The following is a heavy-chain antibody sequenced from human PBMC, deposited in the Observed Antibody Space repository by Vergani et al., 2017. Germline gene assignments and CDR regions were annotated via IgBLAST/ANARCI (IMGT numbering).Heavy chain of an antibody. J-gene: IGHJ4*02. CDR2: ISGSSSYV. CDR1: GFSFSSYS. Sequence: EVQLVESGGGLVKPGGSLRLSCAASGFSFSSYSMNWVRQAPGKGLEWVASISGSSSYVFYRDSVEGRFTITRDNAKKSVYLQMNSLRDEDTAIYFCARGLWDCTHIRCSPPSYWGQGTQVTVSS. V-gene: IGHV3-21*02. D-gene: IGHD2-8*01. CDR3: ARGLWDCTHIRCSPPSY.